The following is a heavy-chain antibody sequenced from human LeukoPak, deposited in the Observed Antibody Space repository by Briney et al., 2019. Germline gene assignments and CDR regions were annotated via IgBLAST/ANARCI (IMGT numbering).Heavy chain of an antibody. CDR3: ATNPGGWLPELGY. V-gene: IGHV3-66*01. Sequence: GGSLRLSCAASGFTVSSNYMSWVRQAPGKGLEWVSVIYSGGSTYYADSVKGRFTISRDNSKNTLYLQMNSLRAEDTAVYYCATNPGGWLPELGYWGQGTLVTVSS. D-gene: IGHD5-18*01. CDR1: GFTVSSNY. CDR2: IYSGGST. J-gene: IGHJ4*02.